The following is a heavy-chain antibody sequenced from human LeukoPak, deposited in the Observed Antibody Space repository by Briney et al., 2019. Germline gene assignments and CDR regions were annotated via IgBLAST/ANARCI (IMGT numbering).Heavy chain of an antibody. Sequence: IATIHYSGTPSYIPSLNSRVTISLDTSKNQFSLKLSSVPAADTAVYYCARTAGWPQYYFDYWGQGTLVTVSS. CDR2: IHYSGTP. D-gene: IGHD2-15*01. CDR3: ARTAGWPQYYFDY. J-gene: IGHJ4*02. V-gene: IGHV4-39*01.